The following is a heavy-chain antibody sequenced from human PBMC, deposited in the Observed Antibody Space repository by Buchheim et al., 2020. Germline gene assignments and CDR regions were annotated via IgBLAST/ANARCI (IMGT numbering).Heavy chain of an antibody. D-gene: IGHD3-3*01. CDR1: GFTFSSYS. Sequence: EVQLVESGGGLVKPGGSLRLSCAASGFTFSSYSMNWVRQAPGKGLEWVSSISSSSSYIYYADSVKGRFTISRDNAKNSLYLQMNSLRAEDTAVYYCARDVISPESDGADGVEWYGESAEYLQHWGQGTL. CDR3: ARDVISPESDGADGVEWYGESAEYLQH. J-gene: IGHJ1*01. CDR2: ISSSSSYI. V-gene: IGHV3-21*01.